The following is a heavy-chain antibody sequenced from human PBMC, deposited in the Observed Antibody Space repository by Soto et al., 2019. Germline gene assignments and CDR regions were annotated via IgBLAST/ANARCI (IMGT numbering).Heavy chain of an antibody. J-gene: IGHJ6*02. V-gene: IGHV1-3*01. CDR3: ARDGERDTGLNFYYYLHGMDA. Sequence: ASVKVSCKASGYTFSTYAIHWVRQAPGQSLEWMGWLNGGTGQTRYSQRFQDRVTITRDTSASTAYMEVSSLRPDDTAVYYCARDGERDTGLNFYYYLHGMDAWGQGTRVTVSS. CDR1: GYTFSTYA. CDR2: LNGGTGQT. D-gene: IGHD1-1*01.